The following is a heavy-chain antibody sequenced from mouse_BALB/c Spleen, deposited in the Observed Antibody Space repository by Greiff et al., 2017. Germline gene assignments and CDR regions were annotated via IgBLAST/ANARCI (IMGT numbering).Heavy chain of an antibody. CDR2: ISSGGSYT. D-gene: IGHD3-2*02. CDR1: GFTFSSYG. CDR3: ARKATGIDY. J-gene: IGHJ2*01. Sequence: EVMLVESGGDLVKPGGSLKLSCAASGFTFSSYGMSWVRQTQDKRLEWVATISSGGSYTYYPDSVKGRFTISRDNAKNTLYLQMSSLKSEDTAMYYCARKATGIDYWGQGTTLTVSS. V-gene: IGHV5-6*01.